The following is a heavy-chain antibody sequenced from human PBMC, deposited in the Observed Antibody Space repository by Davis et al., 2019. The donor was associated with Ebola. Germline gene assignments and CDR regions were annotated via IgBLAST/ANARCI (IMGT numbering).Heavy chain of an antibody. Sequence: PSETLSLTCTVSGASIKSNNWSWIRQPPGKGLEWIGYIYNVGSTDYNPSLESRVTISFDTSKSQLSLKLTSVTAADTGVYYCAKFPSHWLWSPYGLDVWGRGTTVSVSS. J-gene: IGHJ6*02. CDR3: AKFPSHWLWSPYGLDV. CDR2: IYNVGST. D-gene: IGHD5-24*01. CDR1: GASIKSNN. V-gene: IGHV4-59*13.